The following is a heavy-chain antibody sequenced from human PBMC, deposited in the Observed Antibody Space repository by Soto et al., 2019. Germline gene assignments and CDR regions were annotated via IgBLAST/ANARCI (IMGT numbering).Heavy chain of an antibody. CDR2: IHYSGTT. CDR1: GGSMRNYF. CDR3: AAGEASSRNLAPYYLDF. Sequence: SETLSLTCTVSGGSMRNYFWTWIRQPPGKGLEWIGYIHYSGTTSFFPSYNPSLRSRVTISEDTSKNQFSLKLLSVTTADTAVYFCAAGEASSRNLAPYYLDFWGQGTLVTVSS. J-gene: IGHJ4*02. D-gene: IGHD6-13*01. V-gene: IGHV4-59*01.